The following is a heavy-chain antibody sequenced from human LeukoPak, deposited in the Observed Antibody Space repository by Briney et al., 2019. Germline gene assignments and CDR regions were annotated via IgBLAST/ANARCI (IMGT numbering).Heavy chain of an antibody. V-gene: IGHV3-23*01. CDR1: GFTFSSYA. J-gene: IGHJ3*02. Sequence: RGSLRLSCAPSGFTFSSYAMSSGPHAPGKGLEWVSLIRGSGGRTYYADSVKGRFTISRDNSKNTLYLQMNSLRAEDTAVYCCAKALAVAGRDAFDIWGQGTMVTVSS. D-gene: IGHD6-19*01. CDR2: IRGSGGRT. CDR3: AKALAVAGRDAFDI.